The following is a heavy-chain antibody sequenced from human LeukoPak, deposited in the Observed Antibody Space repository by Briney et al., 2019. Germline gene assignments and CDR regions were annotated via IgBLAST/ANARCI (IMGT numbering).Heavy chain of an antibody. V-gene: IGHV1-2*02. CDR1: GYSFNEYY. Sequence: GASVKVSCKASGYSFNEYYIHWVRQAPGQGLEWMGWISPNSGGTNYAQNFQGRVTMTRDTSITTAYMELSGLTSDDTALYYCVRNYGGTSKYFDYWGQGTLVTVSS. CDR3: VRNYGGTSKYFDY. D-gene: IGHD4-23*01. J-gene: IGHJ4*02. CDR2: ISPNSGGT.